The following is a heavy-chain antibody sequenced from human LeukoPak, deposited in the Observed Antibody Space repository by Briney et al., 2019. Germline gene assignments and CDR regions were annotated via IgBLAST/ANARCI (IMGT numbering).Heavy chain of an antibody. V-gene: IGHV4-59*11. Sequence: SETLSLTCTVSGGSIGSHCYNWVRRPPEKGLEWIGCVYYSGSTNYNPPLKSRSVDTSKNQFSLNLNSVTAADTAVYYCARGVRLWSQGTLVTVSS. D-gene: IGHD3-10*01. J-gene: IGHJ4*02. CDR3: ARGVRL. CDR2: VYYSGST. CDR1: GGSIGSHC.